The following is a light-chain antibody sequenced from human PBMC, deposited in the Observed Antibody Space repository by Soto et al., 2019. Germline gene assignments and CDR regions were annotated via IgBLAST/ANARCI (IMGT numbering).Light chain of an antibody. Sequence: DIQMTQSRSSRSASVGDRVTITCRASQGISSYLNWYHQKPGKAPKLLIYAASSLQSGVPSRFSGSGSGTDFTLTISSLQPEDFATDYCQQSYSTPRTFGQETKVDIK. CDR2: AAS. J-gene: IGKJ2*01. CDR1: QGISSY. CDR3: QQSYSTPRT. V-gene: IGKV1-39*01.